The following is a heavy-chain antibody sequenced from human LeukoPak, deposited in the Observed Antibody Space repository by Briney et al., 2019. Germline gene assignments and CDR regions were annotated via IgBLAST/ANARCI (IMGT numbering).Heavy chain of an antibody. V-gene: IGHV3-30*03. CDR2: ISYDGSNK. D-gene: IGHD5-24*01. Sequence: GGSLRLSCAASGFTFSSYGMHWVRQAPGKGLEWVAVISYDGSNKYYADSVKGRFTISRDNSKNTLYLQMNSLRAEDTAVYYCARDKGRWLEDTFDYWGQGTLVTVS. CDR1: GFTFSSYG. J-gene: IGHJ4*02. CDR3: ARDKGRWLEDTFDY.